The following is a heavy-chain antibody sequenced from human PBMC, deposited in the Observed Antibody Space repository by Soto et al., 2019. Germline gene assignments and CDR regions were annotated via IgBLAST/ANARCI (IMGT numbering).Heavy chain of an antibody. V-gene: IGHV4-4*09. Sequence: SETLSLTCTVSGASISSLSNHYCSCFRQPPGKGLEWIGYISKSGSTSYNPSLQSRVIISVDTSTNQVSLNLASVTAADTAVYYCTTQGFGNLHGLVDVWGQGTTVT. J-gene: IGHJ6*01. CDR2: ISKSGST. CDR3: TTQGFGNLHGLVDV. CDR1: GASISSLSNHY. D-gene: IGHD3-10*01.